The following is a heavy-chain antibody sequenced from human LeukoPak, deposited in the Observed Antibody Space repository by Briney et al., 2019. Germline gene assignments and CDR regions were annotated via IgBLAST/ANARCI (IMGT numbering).Heavy chain of an antibody. Sequence: QPGGSLRLSCAASGFTFSSYAMNWVRQAPGEGLEWVSTISGSGGSTYYADSVKGRFTISRDNSKNTLYLQMNSLRAEDTAVYYCAKDLRQWLSYYFDNWGQGTLVTVSS. J-gene: IGHJ4*02. CDR2: ISGSGGST. CDR1: GFTFSSYA. V-gene: IGHV3-23*01. D-gene: IGHD6-19*01. CDR3: AKDLRQWLSYYFDN.